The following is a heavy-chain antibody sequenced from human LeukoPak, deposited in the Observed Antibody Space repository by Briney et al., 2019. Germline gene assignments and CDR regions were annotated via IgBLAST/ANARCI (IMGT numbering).Heavy chain of an antibody. CDR3: AKGSGYTYGLYYFEY. V-gene: IGHV3-23*01. J-gene: IGHJ4*02. Sequence: GGSLRLSCAASGFTFGTYGMSRVRQAPGKGLELVSSIISSGGSTYYADSVKGRFTISRDNSKNTLYLQMNSLRAEDTAVYYCAKGSGYTYGLYYFEYWGQGTLITVSS. D-gene: IGHD5-18*01. CDR1: GFTFGTYG. CDR2: IISSGGST.